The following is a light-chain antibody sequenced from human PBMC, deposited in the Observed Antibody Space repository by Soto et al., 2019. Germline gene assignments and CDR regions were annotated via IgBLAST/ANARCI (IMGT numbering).Light chain of an antibody. J-gene: IGKJ1*01. CDR3: HQYKNLPPDRT. V-gene: IGKV3-15*01. CDR2: GAS. CDR1: QSVGSN. Sequence: EIVMTQSPVTLSVSPGDRATRSCRASQSVGSNLAWYQQKPGQAPRLLIYGASTRATSIPAMFSGSGSGTEVTLTISSLQSEEFAMYFCHQYKNLPPDRTYSHGTKVELK.